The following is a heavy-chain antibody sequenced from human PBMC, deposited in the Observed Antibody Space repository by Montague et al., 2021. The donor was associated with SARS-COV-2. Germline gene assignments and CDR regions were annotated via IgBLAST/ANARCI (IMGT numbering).Heavy chain of an antibody. CDR1: GGSVNSGNYY. J-gene: IGHJ6*02. D-gene: IGHD2-21*01. CDR3: ARDTEVEIRTYSYYKMDV. V-gene: IGHV4-61*02. Sequence: TLSLTCTVSGGSVNSGNYYWSWIRQPAGKRLEWMGRISTSGNTNYNPSLKSRLSILVDTSKHQFSLNLRSVTAADTAGYYCARDTEVEIRTYSYYKMDVWGLGTTVTVSS. CDR2: ISTSGNT.